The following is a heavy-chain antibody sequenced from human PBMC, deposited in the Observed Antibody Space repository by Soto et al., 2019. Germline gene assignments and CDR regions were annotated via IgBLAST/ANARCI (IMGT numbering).Heavy chain of an antibody. CDR3: ARGAVVNLVRGAMGGNCFGP. CDR1: GASIISLDYY. D-gene: IGHD3-10*01. J-gene: IGHJ5*02. V-gene: IGHV4-30-4*01. Sequence: QVQLQESGPGLVRPSQTLSLTCTVSGASIISLDYYWTWIRQPPGKGLEWIGHIYHTGATYYNPSLESRVAMSGHTSNRQFSLTPSSMTAAHPAVVYCARGAVVNLVRGAMGGNCFGPWAREPWSPSPQ. CDR2: IYHTGAT.